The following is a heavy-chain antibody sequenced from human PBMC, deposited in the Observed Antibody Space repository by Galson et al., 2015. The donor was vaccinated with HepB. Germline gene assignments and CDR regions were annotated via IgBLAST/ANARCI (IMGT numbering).Heavy chain of an antibody. CDR2: ISSSSSYI. D-gene: IGHD2-15*01. J-gene: IGHJ5*02. CDR3: ARSVVGNWFDP. CDR1: GFTFSSYS. Sequence: SLRLSCAASGFTFSSYSMNWVRQAPGKGLEWVSSISSSSSYIYYADSVKGRFTISRDNAKNSLYLQMNSLRAEDTAVYYCARSVVGNWFDPWGQGTLVTVSS. V-gene: IGHV3-21*01.